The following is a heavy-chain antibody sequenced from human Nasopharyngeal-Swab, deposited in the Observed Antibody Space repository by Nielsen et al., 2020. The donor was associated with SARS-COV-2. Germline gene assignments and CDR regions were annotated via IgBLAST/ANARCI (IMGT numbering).Heavy chain of an antibody. D-gene: IGHD2-21*01. CDR3: ASRSLLSGGAFDY. CDR2: ISYDGSNK. Sequence: GGSLRLSCAASGFTFSSYGMHWVRQAPGKGLEWVAVISYDGSNKYYADSVKGRFTISRDNSKNTLYLQMNSLRADDTAVYYCASRSLLSGGAFDYWGQGTLVIVSS. CDR1: GFTFSSYG. V-gene: IGHV3-30*03. J-gene: IGHJ4*02.